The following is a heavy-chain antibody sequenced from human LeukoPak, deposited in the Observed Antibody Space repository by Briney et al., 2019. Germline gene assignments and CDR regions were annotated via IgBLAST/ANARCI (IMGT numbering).Heavy chain of an antibody. CDR3: TRGSQNCASASCYNF. D-gene: IGHD2-2*02. J-gene: IGHJ4*02. V-gene: IGHV1-24*01. Sequence: EASVKVSCKVSGYTLTELSMHWVRQAPGKGLEWMGGFDPEDGETIYAQKFQGRVTMTRSTSISTAYMELGSLTSEDTAVYYCTRGSQNCASASCYNFWGQGTLVTVSS. CDR1: GYTLTELS. CDR2: FDPEDGET.